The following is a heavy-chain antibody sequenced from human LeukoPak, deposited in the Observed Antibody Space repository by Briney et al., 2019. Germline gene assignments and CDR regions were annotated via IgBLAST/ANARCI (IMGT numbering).Heavy chain of an antibody. Sequence: PGGSLRLSCAASGLTFSRYWMHWVRQAPGKGLVWVSRINSDGRSTSYADSVKGRFTTSRDNAKNTLYLQMNSLRAEDTAVYYCARFRVVVAAILYYYGMDVWGQGTTVTVSS. V-gene: IGHV3-74*01. D-gene: IGHD2-15*01. J-gene: IGHJ6*02. CDR2: INSDGRST. CDR1: GLTFSRYW. CDR3: ARFRVVVAAILYYYGMDV.